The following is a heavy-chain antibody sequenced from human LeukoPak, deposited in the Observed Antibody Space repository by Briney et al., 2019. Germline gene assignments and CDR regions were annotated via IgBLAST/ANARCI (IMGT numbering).Heavy chain of an antibody. CDR1: GYTFRNYG. Sequence: GASVKVSCKASGYTFRNYGITWVRQAPGQGLECMGWISPYNGNTRYAQKVQGRFTMTTDTSTSTAYMELRSLRSDDTAVYYCTRGGSSGPEGWFDPWAQGTLVTVSS. J-gene: IGHJ5*02. CDR2: ISPYNGNT. V-gene: IGHV1-18*01. D-gene: IGHD6-19*01. CDR3: TRGGSSGPEGWFDP.